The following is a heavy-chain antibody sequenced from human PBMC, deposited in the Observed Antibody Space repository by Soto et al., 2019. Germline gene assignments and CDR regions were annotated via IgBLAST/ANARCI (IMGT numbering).Heavy chain of an antibody. Sequence: QVQLQESGPGLVKPSETLSLTCTVSGGSVSSGSYYWSWIRQPPGKGLGWIGYIYYSGSTNYNPSLKSRVTISVDTSKNQFSLKLSSVTAADTAVYYCARERGLYCSSTSCYGYYGMDVWGQGTTVTVSS. CDR2: IYYSGST. J-gene: IGHJ6*02. V-gene: IGHV4-61*01. D-gene: IGHD2-2*01. CDR3: ARERGLYCSSTSCYGYYGMDV. CDR1: GGSVSSGSYY.